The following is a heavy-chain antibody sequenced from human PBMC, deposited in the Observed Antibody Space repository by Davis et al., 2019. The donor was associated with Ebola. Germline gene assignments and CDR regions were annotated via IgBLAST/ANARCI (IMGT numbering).Heavy chain of an antibody. V-gene: IGHV3-9*01. Sequence: PGGSLRLSCAASGFTFDDYAMHWVRQAPGKGLEWVSGISWNSDSIAYADSVKGRFTISRDNAKNSLYLQMNSLRDDDTAVYYCSRDGTTALDYWGQGALVTVSS. CDR2: ISWNSDSI. CDR3: SRDGTTALDY. CDR1: GFTFDDYA. J-gene: IGHJ4*02. D-gene: IGHD1-14*01.